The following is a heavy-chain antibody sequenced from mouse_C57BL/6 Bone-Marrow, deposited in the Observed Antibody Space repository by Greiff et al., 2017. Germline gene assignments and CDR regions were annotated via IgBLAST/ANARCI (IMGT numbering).Heavy chain of an antibody. CDR2: ISSGGSYT. D-gene: IGHD2-3*01. J-gene: IGHJ3*01. Sequence: EVKLVESGGDLVKPGGSLKLSCAASGFTFSSYGMSWVRQTPDKRLEWVATISSGGSYTYYPDSVKGRFTLSRDNAKNTLYLQMSSLTSEDTAMYYCARRGYYGFAYWGQGTLVTVSA. CDR3: ARRGYYGFAY. CDR1: GFTFSSYG. V-gene: IGHV5-6*02.